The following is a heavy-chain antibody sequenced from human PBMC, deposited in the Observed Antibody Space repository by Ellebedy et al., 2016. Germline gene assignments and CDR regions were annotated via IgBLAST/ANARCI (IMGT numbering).Heavy chain of an antibody. Sequence: SGPTLVKPTPTLTLTCTFSGFSLSTSGMGVGWIRQPPGKALEWLALLYWDDDKRYSPSLKGRLTITKDTSKSQVVLTMTNVDPLDTATYYCAHATLYNWNLDSWGQGTLVTVSS. CDR1: GFSLSTSGMG. CDR2: LYWDDDK. J-gene: IGHJ4*02. D-gene: IGHD1-20*01. V-gene: IGHV2-5*02. CDR3: AHATLYNWNLDS.